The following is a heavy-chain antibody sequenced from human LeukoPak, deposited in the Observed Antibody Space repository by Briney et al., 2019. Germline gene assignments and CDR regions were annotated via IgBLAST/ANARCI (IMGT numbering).Heavy chain of an antibody. V-gene: IGHV3-23*01. CDR3: AKAYYYDSSGSFDY. Sequence: PGGSLRLSCAASGFTFSSYAMSWVRQAPGRGLEWVSAISGSGGSTYYADSVKGRFTISRDNSKNTLYLQMNSLRAEDTAVYYCAKAYYYDSSGSFDYWGQGTLVTVSS. D-gene: IGHD3-22*01. CDR2: ISGSGGST. CDR1: GFTFSSYA. J-gene: IGHJ4*02.